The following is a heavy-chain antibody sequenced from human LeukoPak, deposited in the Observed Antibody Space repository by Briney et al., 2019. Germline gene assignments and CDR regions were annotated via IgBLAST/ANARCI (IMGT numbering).Heavy chain of an antibody. CDR1: GFTFGDYA. V-gene: IGHV3-49*04. Sequence: GRSLRLSCTASGFTFGDYAMSWVRQAPGKGLEWVGFIRSKAYGGTTEYAASVKGRFTISRDDSKSIAYLQMNSLKTEDTAVYYCTREGDSSGYYYRYNWFDPWGQGTLVTVSS. CDR3: TREGDSSGYYYRYNWFDP. CDR2: IRSKAYGGTT. J-gene: IGHJ5*02. D-gene: IGHD3-22*01.